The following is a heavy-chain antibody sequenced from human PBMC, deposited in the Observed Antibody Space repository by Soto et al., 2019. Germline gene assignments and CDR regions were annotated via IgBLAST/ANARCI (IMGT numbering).Heavy chain of an antibody. V-gene: IGHV3-33*01. CDR3: AREVVAGPYYYYGMDV. Sequence: QVHLVESGGGVVQPGGSLRLSCEASGFSFSTYGLHWVRQAPGKGLEWVAVIWYDGSNTAYADSVKGRFTISRDNSKNTLYLQMSSLRGEDTALYYCAREVVAGPYYYYGMDVWGQGTTVTVSS. CDR1: GFSFSTYG. J-gene: IGHJ6*02. D-gene: IGHD6-19*01. CDR2: IWYDGSNT.